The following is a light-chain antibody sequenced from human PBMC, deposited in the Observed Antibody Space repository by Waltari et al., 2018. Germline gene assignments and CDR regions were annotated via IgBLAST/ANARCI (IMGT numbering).Light chain of an antibody. CDR3: AAWDDSLGVWI. CDR2: GND. CDR1: SSNIGKNY. J-gene: IGLJ2*01. V-gene: IGLV1-47*01. Sequence: QSVLTQPPSASGTPGQRVTISCSGSSSNIGKNYVYWHQQLPGTAPKLLISGNDQRPSGVPDRFSGSKVGTSASLAISGLRSEDEADYYCAAWDDSLGVWIFGGGTKLTVL.